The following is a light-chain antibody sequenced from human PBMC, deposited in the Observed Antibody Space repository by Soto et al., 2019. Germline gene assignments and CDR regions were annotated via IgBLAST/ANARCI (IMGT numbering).Light chain of an antibody. CDR2: DVI. J-gene: IGLJ2*01. CDR3: SSYTASYTRI. Sequence: QSALTQPASVSGSPGRSITMSCTGTSSDVGAYNYVSWYQQHPGKAPRLMIYDVINRPSGISNRFSGSKSGITASLTISGRQAEDEADYCCSSYTASYTRIFGGGTKRTVL. V-gene: IGLV2-14*01. CDR1: SSDVGAYNY.